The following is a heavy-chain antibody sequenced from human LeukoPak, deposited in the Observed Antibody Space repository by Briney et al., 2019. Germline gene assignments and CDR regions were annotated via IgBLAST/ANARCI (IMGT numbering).Heavy chain of an antibody. CDR3: ARKVPNEPAFDY. J-gene: IGHJ4*02. CDR1: GGSISVYY. Sequence: SETLSLTCTISGGSISVYYWSWIRQPPGKGLEWIGYVYYTGNTNYNPSLKSRVTISVDTSKNQFSLKLSSVTAADTAVYYCARKVPNEPAFDYWGQGTLVTVSS. CDR2: VYYTGNT. V-gene: IGHV4-59*01.